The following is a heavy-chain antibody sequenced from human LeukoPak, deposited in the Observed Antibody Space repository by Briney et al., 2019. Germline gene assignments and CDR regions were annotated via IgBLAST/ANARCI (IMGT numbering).Heavy chain of an antibody. J-gene: IGHJ4*02. CDR1: GGSISSSSYS. D-gene: IGHD1-26*01. V-gene: IGHV4-39*01. Sequence: KPSETLSLTCTVSGGSISSSSYSWGWIRQPPGKGLEWIGSIYYSGSTYYNPSLKGRVTISVDTSKNQFSLKLSSVTAADTAVYYCARLIGGLFDYWGQGTLVTVSS. CDR3: ARLIGGLFDY. CDR2: IYYSGST.